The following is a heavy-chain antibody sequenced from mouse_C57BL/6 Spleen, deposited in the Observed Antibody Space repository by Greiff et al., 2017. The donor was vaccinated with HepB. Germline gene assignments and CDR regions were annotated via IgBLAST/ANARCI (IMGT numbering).Heavy chain of an antibody. CDR1: GFSLTSYG. CDR2: IWSGGST. V-gene: IGHV2-2*01. J-gene: IGHJ2*01. CDR3: ARNAGTRYFDY. Sequence: VMLVESGPGLVQPSQSLSITCTVSGFSLTSYGVHWVRQSPGKGLEWLGVIWSGGSTDYNAAFISRLSISKDNSKSQVFFKMNILQADDTAIYYCARNAGTRYFDYWGQGTTLTVSS. D-gene: IGHD4-1*01.